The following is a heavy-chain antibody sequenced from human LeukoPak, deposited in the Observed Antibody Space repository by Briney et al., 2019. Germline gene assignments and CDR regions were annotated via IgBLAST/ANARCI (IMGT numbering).Heavy chain of an antibody. J-gene: IGHJ4*02. CDR3: ARRIYYSDSWRGFDY. D-gene: IGHD1-26*01. Sequence: GESLKISCKGSGYRFASYWIAWMRQPPGKGLELMGIIYPGDSDTRYSPPFQGQVTISADKSDSTAYLQWSSLQASDTAIYYCARRIYYSDSWRGFDYWGQGTPVTVSS. V-gene: IGHV5-51*01. CDR1: GYRFASYW. CDR2: IYPGDSDT.